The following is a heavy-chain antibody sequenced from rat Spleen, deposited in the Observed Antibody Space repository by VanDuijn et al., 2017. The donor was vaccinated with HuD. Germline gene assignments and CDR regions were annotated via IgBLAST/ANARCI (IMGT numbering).Heavy chain of an antibody. CDR3: ARRHYGYTDYFDY. D-gene: IGHD1-9*01. J-gene: IGHJ2*01. CDR2: FSYDGFTT. V-gene: IGHV5-29*01. Sequence: EVKLVESGGGLVQPGRSLKLSCAASGFNFNNYWMGWVRQAPTKGLEWVAAFSYDGFTTYYRDSVKGRFTISRDNAKSTLSLQMDSLRSEDTATYYCARRHYGYTDYFDYWGQGVMVTVSS. CDR1: GFNFNNYW.